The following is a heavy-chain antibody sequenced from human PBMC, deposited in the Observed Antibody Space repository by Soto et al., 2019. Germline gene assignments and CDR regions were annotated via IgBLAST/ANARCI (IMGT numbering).Heavy chain of an antibody. Sequence: ASVKVSCKASGYRFSTYGINWVRQAPGQGLEWMGWTSTNNDDRNYAQKFQGRVTFTTDTSTSTAYMELRSLISDDTAAYFCARERYVASRHSHYDSWGQGTQVTVSS. CDR3: ARERYVASRHSHYDS. CDR1: GYRFSTYG. J-gene: IGHJ4*02. CDR2: TSTNNDDR. D-gene: IGHD6-6*01. V-gene: IGHV1-18*04.